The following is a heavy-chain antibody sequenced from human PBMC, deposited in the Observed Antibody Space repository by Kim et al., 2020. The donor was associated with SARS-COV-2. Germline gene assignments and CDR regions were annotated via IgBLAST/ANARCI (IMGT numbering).Heavy chain of an antibody. CDR3: AIVWRSTCRGGITGTTTYFDY. V-gene: IGHV3-23*01. Sequence: FTISRDNSKNTLYLQMNSLRAEDTAVYYCAIVWRSTCRGGITGTTTYFDYWGQGTLVTVSS. D-gene: IGHD1-7*01. J-gene: IGHJ4*02.